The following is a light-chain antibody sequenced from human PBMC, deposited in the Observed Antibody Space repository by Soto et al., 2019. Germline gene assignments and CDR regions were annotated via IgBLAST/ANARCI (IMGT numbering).Light chain of an antibody. CDR3: QQYDDLLS. J-gene: IGKJ4*01. CDR2: DAS. Sequence: DIQMTQSPSYLFASVGDRVTVTYQASQDIAKYLNWYQQKPGNAPKLVIYDASELHAGVPSRFSGSGSGTYFTFTISSVRPEDFATYYCQQYDDLLSFGGGTKVEIK. V-gene: IGKV1-33*01. CDR1: QDIAKY.